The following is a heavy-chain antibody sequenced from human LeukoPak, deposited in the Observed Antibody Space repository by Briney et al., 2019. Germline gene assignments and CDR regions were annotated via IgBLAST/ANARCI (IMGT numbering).Heavy chain of an antibody. Sequence: PGRSLRLSCVASGFTFSNYGMHWVRQAPGKGLEWVSFIGYNGNEKQYADSVKGRFAISRDNSQNTLYLQMNSLRPEDTAVYYCAKGGASVTRYVDYWGQGTLVTVSS. CDR2: IGYNGNEK. CDR3: AKGGASVTRYVDY. CDR1: GFTFSNYG. V-gene: IGHV3-30*09. J-gene: IGHJ4*02. D-gene: IGHD4-17*01.